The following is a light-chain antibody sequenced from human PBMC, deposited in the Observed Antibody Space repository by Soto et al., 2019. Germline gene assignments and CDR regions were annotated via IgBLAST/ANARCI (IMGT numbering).Light chain of an antibody. CDR2: DAS. CDR1: QSVNTQ. J-gene: IGKJ4*01. V-gene: IGKV3-11*01. CDR3: QHRRNWPLT. Sequence: EIVLTQSPGTLSLSPGETATLSCRASQSVNTQLAWYQQKPGQAPRLLIYDASTRATGIPARISGSGSGADFTLTISSLAPEDFAVYYCQHRRNWPLTFGVGTKVEIK.